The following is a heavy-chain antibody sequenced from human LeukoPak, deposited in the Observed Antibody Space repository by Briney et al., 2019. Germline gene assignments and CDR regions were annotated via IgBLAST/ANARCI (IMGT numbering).Heavy chain of an antibody. CDR2: IDPSDSYT. J-gene: IGHJ4*02. Sequence: GESLRISCKGSGYSFTSYWISWVRQMPGKGLEWMGRIDPSDSYTNYSPSFQGHVTISADKSISTAYLQWSSLKASDTAMYYCVRHVYYYGSGSGFGIDYWGQGTLVTVSS. V-gene: IGHV5-10-1*01. CDR1: GYSFTSYW. D-gene: IGHD3-10*01. CDR3: VRHVYYYGSGSGFGIDY.